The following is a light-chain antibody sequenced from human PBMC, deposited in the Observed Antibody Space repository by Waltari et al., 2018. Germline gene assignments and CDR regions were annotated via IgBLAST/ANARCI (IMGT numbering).Light chain of an antibody. CDR2: EKR. Sequence: QSVLTQPPSVSAAPGQRVPISCSGGSPNIGNNYVSWYRQFPGTAPKRLTYEKRERPQGFPGPFSGSKSGTSATLDITGLQAGDEADYYCGTWDSSLSGAVFGGGTHLTVL. V-gene: IGLV1-51*02. J-gene: IGLJ7*01. CDR3: GTWDSSLSGAV. CDR1: SPNIGNNY.